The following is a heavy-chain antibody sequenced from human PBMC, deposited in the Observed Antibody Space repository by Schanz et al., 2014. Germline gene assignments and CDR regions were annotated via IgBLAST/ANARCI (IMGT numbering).Heavy chain of an antibody. CDR3: ARRHHFRGGPYYYYYMDV. D-gene: IGHD2-15*01. Sequence: QVQLQQWGAGLLKPSETLSLTCAVDGGSFSGYYWSWIRQSPDKGREWIGEINHSANTTYNPPLKGQVTISLATSKNQFSLILNSVAAADTAVDYCARRHHFRGGPYYYYYMDVWGKGTTVTVSS. V-gene: IGHV4-34*01. CDR2: INHSANT. J-gene: IGHJ6*03. CDR1: GGSFSGYY.